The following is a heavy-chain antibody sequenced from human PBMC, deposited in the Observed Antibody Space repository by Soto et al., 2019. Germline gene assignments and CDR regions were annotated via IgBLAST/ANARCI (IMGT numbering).Heavy chain of an antibody. V-gene: IGHV3-73*01. Sequence: EVQLVESGGGLVQPGGSLKLSCAASGFIFSGSAVHWVRQASGKGLEWVGGILSKAGNYATAYPASMKGRFTISRDDSENTVFLQMNSLKTEDTAVYYCIRGGSRYYYDYWGQGALGAVSS. CDR1: GFIFSGSA. J-gene: IGHJ4*02. CDR3: IRGGSRYYYDY. CDR2: ILSKAGNYAT.